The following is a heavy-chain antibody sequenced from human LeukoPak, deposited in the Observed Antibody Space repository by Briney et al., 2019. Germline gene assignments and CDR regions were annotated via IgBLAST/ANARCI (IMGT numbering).Heavy chain of an antibody. CDR1: GYTFTNYW. D-gene: IGHD2-15*01. J-gene: IGHJ3*02. Sequence: GESLKISCEGGGYTFTNYWMVWVRQVPGKGLEWMWVIYPDDSETKYRPSVKRQVTISADKSNDTAYLQWSALRASDTAMYYCARRVGGRAFDIWGQGTMVTVSS. CDR2: IYPDDSET. V-gene: IGHV5-51*01. CDR3: ARRVGGRAFDI.